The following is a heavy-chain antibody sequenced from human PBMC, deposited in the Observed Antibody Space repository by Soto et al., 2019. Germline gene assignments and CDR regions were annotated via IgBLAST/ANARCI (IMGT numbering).Heavy chain of an antibody. J-gene: IGHJ3*02. Sequence: EESLKISCKGSGYSFTSYWIGWVRQMPGKGLEWMGIIYPGDSDTRYSPSFQGQVTISADKSISTAYLQWSSLKASDTAMYYCARLPPESGSYRAFDIWGQGTMVTVSS. CDR2: IYPGDSDT. D-gene: IGHD1-26*01. V-gene: IGHV5-51*01. CDR3: ARLPPESGSYRAFDI. CDR1: GYSFTSYW.